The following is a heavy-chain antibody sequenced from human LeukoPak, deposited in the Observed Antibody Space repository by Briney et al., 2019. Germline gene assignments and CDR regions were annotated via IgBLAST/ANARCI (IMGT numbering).Heavy chain of an antibody. J-gene: IGHJ4*02. CDR3: ARGIDGSGSYYNRPFDY. D-gene: IGHD3-10*01. CDR2: IYHSGST. Sequence: PSGTLSLTCAVSGGSISSSNWWSWVRQPPGKGLEWIGEIYHSGSTNYNPSLKSRVTISVDKSKNQFPLKLSSVTAADTAVYYCARGIDGSGSYYNRPFDYWGQGTLVTVSS. CDR1: GGSISSSNW. V-gene: IGHV4-4*02.